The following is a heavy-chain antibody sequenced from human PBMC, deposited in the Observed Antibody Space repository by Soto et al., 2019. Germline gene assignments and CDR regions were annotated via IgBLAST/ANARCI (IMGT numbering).Heavy chain of an antibody. J-gene: IGHJ3*02. D-gene: IGHD4-4*01. Sequence: SVKVSCKASGYNFNSYTISWVRHAPGQGLEWMGRISAYNGTSNYAQKFQGRVTMTADEATNTAYMELSSLRSDDTAMYYCARDSTVATHAFDIWGNGTMVTVSS. CDR1: GYNFNSYT. CDR3: ARDSTVATHAFDI. V-gene: IGHV1-18*01. CDR2: ISAYNGTS.